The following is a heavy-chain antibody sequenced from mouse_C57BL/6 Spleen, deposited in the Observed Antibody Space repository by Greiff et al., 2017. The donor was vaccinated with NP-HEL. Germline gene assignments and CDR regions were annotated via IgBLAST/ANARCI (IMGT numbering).Heavy chain of an antibody. J-gene: IGHJ2*01. CDR3: TRWDYGLDY. CDR2: IDPETGGT. Sequence: QVQLQQSGAELVRPGASVTLSCKASGYTFTDYEMPWVKQTPVHGLEWIGAIDPETGGTAYNQKFKGKAILTADTSSSTAYMELRSLTSEDSAVYYCTRWDYGLDYWGQGTTLTVSS. V-gene: IGHV1-15*01. D-gene: IGHD1-1*01. CDR1: GYTFTDYE.